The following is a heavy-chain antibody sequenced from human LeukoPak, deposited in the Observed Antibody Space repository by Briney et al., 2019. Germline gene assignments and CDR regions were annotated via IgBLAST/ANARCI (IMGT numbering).Heavy chain of an antibody. CDR1: GGSISSSSYY. J-gene: IGHJ5*02. Sequence: SETLSLTCTVSGGSISSSSYYWGWIRQPPGKGLEWIGAIYYSGSTYYNPSLKSRVTISVDTCKNQFSLKLSSVTAADTAVYYCARQPKTGNWFDPWGQGTLVTVSS. CDR3: ARQPKTGNWFDP. V-gene: IGHV4-39*01. D-gene: IGHD1-1*01. CDR2: IYYSGST.